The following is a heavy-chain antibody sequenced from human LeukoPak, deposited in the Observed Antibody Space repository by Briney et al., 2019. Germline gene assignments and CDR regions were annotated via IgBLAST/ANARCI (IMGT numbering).Heavy chain of an antibody. V-gene: IGHV4-34*01. J-gene: IGHJ6*02. CDR3: ARAPSYYYGSGSYFYYYGMDV. Sequence: SETLSLTCAVYGGSFSGCYRSWIRQPPGEGVEWIGEIKHSGSTIYNPSSRSRVPISVDTSKNQFCLKMSSVSAADTAVYYCARAPSYYYGSGSYFYYYGMDVWGQGTTVTVAS. CDR2: IKHSGST. CDR1: GGSFSGCY. D-gene: IGHD3-10*01.